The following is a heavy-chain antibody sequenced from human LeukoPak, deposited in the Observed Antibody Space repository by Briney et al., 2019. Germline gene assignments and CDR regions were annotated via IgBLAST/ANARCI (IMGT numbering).Heavy chain of an antibody. D-gene: IGHD3-22*01. Sequence: PGGSLRLSCAASGFIVSSNYMGWVRQAPGKGLEWVAVISYDGSNKYYADSVKGRFTISRDDSKNTLYLQMNSLRAEDTAVYYCARGVEIVVVTPDYWGQGTLVTVSS. CDR2: ISYDGSNK. CDR3: ARGVEIVVVTPDY. CDR1: GFIVSSNY. V-gene: IGHV3-30-3*01. J-gene: IGHJ4*02.